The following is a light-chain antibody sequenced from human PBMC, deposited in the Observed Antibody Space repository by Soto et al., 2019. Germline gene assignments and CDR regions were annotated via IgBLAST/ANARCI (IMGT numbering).Light chain of an antibody. J-gene: IGKJ1*01. CDR2: GAS. Sequence: EIVMPQSQATVSVSPGESGTLSRRASQSVSSSYLAWYQQKPGQAPRLLIYGASSRATGIPDRFSGSGSGTDFTLTISRLEPEDFAVYYCQQYGSSPPTFGQGTKVDIK. CDR1: QSVSSSY. CDR3: QQYGSSPPT. V-gene: IGKV3-20*01.